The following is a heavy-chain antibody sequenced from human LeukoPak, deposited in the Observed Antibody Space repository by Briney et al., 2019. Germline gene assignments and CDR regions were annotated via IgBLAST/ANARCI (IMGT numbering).Heavy chain of an antibody. CDR3: ARLKSDVTKLDY. Sequence: PGGSLRLSCAASGFTFSTYWMSWVRQAPGKGLEWVANINKDGSQKRYVDSVQGRFTISRDNTKNSLFLQMNSLRAEDTAVYYCARLKSDVTKLDYWGQGTLVTVSS. V-gene: IGHV3-7*01. CDR1: GFTFSTYW. CDR2: INKDGSQK. D-gene: IGHD2-8*01. J-gene: IGHJ4*02.